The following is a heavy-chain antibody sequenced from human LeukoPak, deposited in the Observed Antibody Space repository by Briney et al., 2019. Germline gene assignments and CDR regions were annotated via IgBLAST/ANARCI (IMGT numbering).Heavy chain of an antibody. CDR2: LYYSGST. Sequence: PSETLSLTCTVSGGSISSFYWSWIRQPPGKGLEWIGYLYYSGSTNYNPSLKSRVTISVDTSKNQFSLKLSSVTAADTAVYYCARVSDYYDSSGRPLGAFDIWGQGTMVTVSS. V-gene: IGHV4-59*01. CDR3: ARVSDYYDSSGRPLGAFDI. D-gene: IGHD3-22*01. CDR1: GGSISSFY. J-gene: IGHJ3*02.